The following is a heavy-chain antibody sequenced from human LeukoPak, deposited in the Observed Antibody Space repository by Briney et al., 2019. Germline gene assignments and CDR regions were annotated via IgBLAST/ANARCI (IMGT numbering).Heavy chain of an antibody. CDR2: ISYDGSNK. CDR3: VKDRAVDY. V-gene: IGHV3-30-3*01. D-gene: IGHD3-10*01. CDR1: GFSFSSYA. J-gene: IGHJ4*02. Sequence: GRSLRLSCAASGFSFSSYAIHWVRQAPGKGLEWVAVISYDGSNKYYADSVKGRFTISRGSSKNTLFLRMHILRAEDTAVYCCVKDRAVDYWGQGTLVTVSS.